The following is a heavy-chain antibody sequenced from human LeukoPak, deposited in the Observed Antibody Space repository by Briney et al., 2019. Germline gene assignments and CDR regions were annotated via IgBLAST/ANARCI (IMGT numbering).Heavy chain of an antibody. CDR2: FDPGAGEI. J-gene: IGHJ4*02. Sequence: GASVKVFCKVSGDTLSELTMHWVRQAPGKGLEWMGGFDPGAGEILYAQQFQGRVTMTEDTSTDTAYMELTSLRSEDSGVYFCAAGGIYSLLDYWGQGTLVTVSS. CDR3: AAGGIYSLLDY. CDR1: GDTLSELT. D-gene: IGHD3-10*01. V-gene: IGHV1-24*01.